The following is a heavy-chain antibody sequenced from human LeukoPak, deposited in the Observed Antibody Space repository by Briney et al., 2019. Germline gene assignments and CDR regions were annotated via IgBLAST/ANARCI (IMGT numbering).Heavy chain of an antibody. J-gene: IGHJ4*02. Sequence: GGSLRLSCEASGFSFSRNAMVWVRQAPGKGLEWVSGISFSSDHKYYADSVKGRFTISRDNAKNSLFLEMNSLSAEDTAVYYCAKTTAGYSSGRYPGWPVDYWGLGTLVTVSS. V-gene: IGHV3-21*01. CDR3: AKTTAGYSSGRYPGWPVDY. CDR2: ISFSSDHK. D-gene: IGHD6-19*01. CDR1: GFSFSRNA.